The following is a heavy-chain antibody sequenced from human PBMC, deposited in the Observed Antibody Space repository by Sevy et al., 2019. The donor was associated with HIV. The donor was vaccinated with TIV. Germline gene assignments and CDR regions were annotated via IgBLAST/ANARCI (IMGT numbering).Heavy chain of an antibody. D-gene: IGHD2-15*01. V-gene: IGHV3-23*01. CDR1: GFTFSTYA. CDR2: ISGSGRYT. J-gene: IGHJ6*02. Sequence: GGSLRLSCAASGFTFSTYAMNWVRQAPGKGLEWVSSISGSGRYTYYADSVEGRFTISRDSSKNTLYLQMNSLRADDTAVYYCAKGFCSGGSCPRDYYYYGMDVWGQGPTVTVSS. CDR3: AKGFCSGGSCPRDYYYYGMDV.